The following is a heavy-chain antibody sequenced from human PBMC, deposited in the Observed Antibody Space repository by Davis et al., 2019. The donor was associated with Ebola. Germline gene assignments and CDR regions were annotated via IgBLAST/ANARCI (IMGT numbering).Heavy chain of an antibody. CDR3: AKPGGIVVVPAAIPLDY. D-gene: IGHD2-2*02. J-gene: IGHJ4*02. CDR1: GFTFSSYA. CDR2: IYSGGST. Sequence: PGGSLRLSCAASGFTFSSYAMSWVRQAPGKGLEWVSVIYSGGSTYYADSVKGRFTISRDNSKNTLYLQVNSLRAEDTAVYYCAKPGGIVVVPAAIPLDYWGQGTLVTVSS. V-gene: IGHV3-23*03.